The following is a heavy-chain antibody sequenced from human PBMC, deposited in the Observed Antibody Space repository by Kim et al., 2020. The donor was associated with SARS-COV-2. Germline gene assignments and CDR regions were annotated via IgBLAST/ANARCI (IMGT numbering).Heavy chain of an antibody. Sequence: STYYANSVNGRFTISRDNSKNTLYLQMGSLRAEDMAVYYCARRRIGAFDIWGQGTMVTVSS. J-gene: IGHJ3*02. D-gene: IGHD2-15*01. CDR3: ARRRIGAFDI. CDR2: ST. V-gene: IGHV3-64*01.